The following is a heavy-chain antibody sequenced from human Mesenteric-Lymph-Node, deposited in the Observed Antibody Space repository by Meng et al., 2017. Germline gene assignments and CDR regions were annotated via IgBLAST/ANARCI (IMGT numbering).Heavy chain of an antibody. J-gene: IGHJ4*02. D-gene: IGHD5-24*01. CDR1: GFTFSSYS. V-gene: IGHV3-21*01. CDR3: ARNVRLRDGYNSDY. CDR2: ISSSSSYI. Sequence: EVQLVESGGGLVKPGGSVRLSCAAYGFTFSSYSMNWVRQGPGKGLEWVSSISSSSSYIYYADSVKGRFTISRDNAKNSLYLQMNSLRAEDTAVYYCARNVRLRDGYNSDYWGQGTLVTVSS.